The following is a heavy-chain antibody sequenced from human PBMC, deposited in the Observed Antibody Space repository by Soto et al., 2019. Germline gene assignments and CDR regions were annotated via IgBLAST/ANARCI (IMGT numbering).Heavy chain of an antibody. CDR1: GYTFTGYY. CDR2: INPNSGGT. CDR3: AREIVGATLYYYYGMDV. J-gene: IGHJ6*02. Sequence: ASVKVSCKASGYTFTGYYMHWVRQAPGQGLEWMGWINPNSGGTNYAQKFQGWVTMTRDTSISTAYMELSRLRSDDTAVYYCAREIVGATLYYYYGMDVWGQGTTVTVSS. V-gene: IGHV1-2*04. D-gene: IGHD1-26*01.